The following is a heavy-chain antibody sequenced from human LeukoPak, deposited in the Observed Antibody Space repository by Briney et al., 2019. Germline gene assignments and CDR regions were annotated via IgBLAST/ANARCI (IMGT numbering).Heavy chain of an antibody. D-gene: IGHD2-2*01. CDR2: IYYSGST. CDR3: ARSGVVPAAPNSNWFDP. V-gene: IGHV4-39*01. J-gene: IGHJ5*02. Sequence: SETLSLTCTVSGGSISSSSYYWGWIRQPPGKGLEWIGSIYYSGSTYYNPSLKSRVTISVDTSKNQFSLKLSSVTAADTAVYYCARSGVVPAAPNSNWFDPWGQGTLVTVSS. CDR1: GGSISSSSYY.